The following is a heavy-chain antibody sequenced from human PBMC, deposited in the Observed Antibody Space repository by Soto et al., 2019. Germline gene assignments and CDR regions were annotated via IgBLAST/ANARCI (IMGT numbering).Heavy chain of an antibody. CDR3: TTLTGTGDAFDI. V-gene: IGHV1-46*01. CDR2: INPSGGST. Sequence: GASVKVSCKASGYTFTSYYMHWVRQAPGQGLEWMGIINPSGGSTSYAQKFQGRVTMTRDTSTSTVYMELSSLRSEDTAVYYCTTLTGTGDAFDIWGQGTTVTVSS. J-gene: IGHJ3*02. D-gene: IGHD3-10*01. CDR1: GYTFTSYY.